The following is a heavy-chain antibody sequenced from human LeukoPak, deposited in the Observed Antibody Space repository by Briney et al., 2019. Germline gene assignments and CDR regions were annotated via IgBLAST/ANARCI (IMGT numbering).Heavy chain of an antibody. J-gene: IGHJ3*02. CDR1: GGSFSGYY. D-gene: IGHD3-10*01. Sequence: PSETLSLTCAVYGGSFSGYYWSWIRQPAGKGLEWIGRIYTSGSTNYNPSLKSRVTMSVDTSKNQFSLKLSSVTAADTAVYYCARGSVWFGESHDAFDIWGQGTMVTVSS. V-gene: IGHV4-59*10. CDR2: IYTSGST. CDR3: ARGSVWFGESHDAFDI.